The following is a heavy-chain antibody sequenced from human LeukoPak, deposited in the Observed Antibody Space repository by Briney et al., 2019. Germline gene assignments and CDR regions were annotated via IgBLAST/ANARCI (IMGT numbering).Heavy chain of an antibody. J-gene: IGHJ4*02. V-gene: IGHV4-39*01. D-gene: IGHD6-13*01. Sequence: NPSETLSLTCTVSGGSISSSSYYWGWIRQPPGKGLEWIGSIYYSGSTYYNPSLKSRVTISVDTSKNQFSLKLSSVTAADTAVYYCARHFPEAQAAAGTWVFDYWGQGTLVTVSS. CDR1: GGSISSSSYY. CDR2: IYYSGST. CDR3: ARHFPEAQAAAGTWVFDY.